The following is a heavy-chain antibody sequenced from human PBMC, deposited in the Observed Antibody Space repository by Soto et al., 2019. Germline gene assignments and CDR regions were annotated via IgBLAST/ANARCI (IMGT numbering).Heavy chain of an antibody. J-gene: IGHJ3*02. V-gene: IGHV1-18*01. Sequence: QVQLVQSGAEVKKPGASVKVSCKASGYTFTSYGISWVRQAPGQGLEWMGWISAYNGNTNYAQKLQGRATMTTDTSTSTAYMELRSLRSDDTAVYYCARDPGYSSSWYEDAFDIWGQGTMVTVSS. CDR1: GYTFTSYG. D-gene: IGHD6-13*01. CDR3: ARDPGYSSSWYEDAFDI. CDR2: ISAYNGNT.